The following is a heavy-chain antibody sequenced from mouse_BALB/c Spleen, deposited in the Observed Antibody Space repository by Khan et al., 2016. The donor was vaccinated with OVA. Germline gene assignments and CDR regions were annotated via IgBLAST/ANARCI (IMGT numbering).Heavy chain of an antibody. V-gene: IGHV5-4*02. CDR2: ISDGGSYT. Sequence: EVELVESGGGLVKPGGSLKLSCAASGFTFSDYYMYWVRQTPEKRLEWVATISDGGSYTNYPASVKGRFTIPRDNAKNNLYLQMSSLKSEDTAMYYCARAGYGGFAYWGQGTLVTVSA. J-gene: IGHJ3*01. D-gene: IGHD1-1*02. CDR1: GFTFSDYY. CDR3: ARAGYGGFAY.